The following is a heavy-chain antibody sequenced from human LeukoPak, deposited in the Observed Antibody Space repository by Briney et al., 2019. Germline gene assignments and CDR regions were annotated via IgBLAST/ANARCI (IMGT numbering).Heavy chain of an antibody. CDR1: GFTFNQYS. J-gene: IGHJ4*02. CDR3: VRDQGQRLVRGFDY. Sequence: GGSLRLSCAASGFTFNQYSMNWVRQAPGKGLEWVSSISSSSRYIYYADSVKGRFTISRDNAKNSLYLQMNSLRAEDTAVYYCVRDQGQRLVRGFDYWGQGTLVTFPS. CDR2: ISSSSRYI. D-gene: IGHD6-13*01. V-gene: IGHV3-21*01.